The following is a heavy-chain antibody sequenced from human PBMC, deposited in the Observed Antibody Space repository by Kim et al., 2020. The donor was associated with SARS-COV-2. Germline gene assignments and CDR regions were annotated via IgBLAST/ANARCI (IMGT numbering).Heavy chain of an antibody. V-gene: IGHV4-31*02. Sequence: TYYNPSLKSRVTISVDTSKNQFSLKLSSVTAADTAVYYCARAWGDYYYDYWGQGTLVTVSS. CDR2: T. D-gene: IGHD3-16*01. CDR3: ARAWGDYYYDY. J-gene: IGHJ4*02.